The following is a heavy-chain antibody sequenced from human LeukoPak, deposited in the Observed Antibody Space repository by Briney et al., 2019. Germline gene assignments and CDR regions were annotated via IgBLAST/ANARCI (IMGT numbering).Heavy chain of an antibody. CDR1: GYTFTGYY. J-gene: IGHJ6*03. Sequence: GASVKVSCKASGYTFTGYYMHWVRQAPGQGLEWMGRINPNSGGTNYAQKFQGRVTMTRDTSISTAYMELSRLRSDDTAVYYCARGYCSGGSCLNYMDVWGKGTTVTVSS. D-gene: IGHD2-15*01. V-gene: IGHV1-2*06. CDR3: ARGYCSGGSCLNYMDV. CDR2: INPNSGGT.